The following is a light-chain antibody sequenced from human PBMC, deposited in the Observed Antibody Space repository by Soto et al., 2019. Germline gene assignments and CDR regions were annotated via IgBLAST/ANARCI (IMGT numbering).Light chain of an antibody. Sequence: EIVLTQSPGTLSLSPGERATLSCRASQHIRSNYLAWYQHKTGQAPRLLIYGESSRATGIPDRLSGSESGTDLNLTISRLEPEDFAVYYCQKYGSSPATCGQGTKVDIK. V-gene: IGKV3-20*01. CDR2: GES. J-gene: IGKJ1*01. CDR1: QHIRSNY. CDR3: QKYGSSPAT.